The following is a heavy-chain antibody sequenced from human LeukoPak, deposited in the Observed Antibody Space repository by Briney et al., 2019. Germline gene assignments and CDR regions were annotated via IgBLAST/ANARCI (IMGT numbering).Heavy chain of an antibody. D-gene: IGHD1-26*01. J-gene: IGHJ6*02. CDR3: ARDLNSGSYYRYYGMDV. V-gene: IGHV4-4*07. CDR1: GGSISSYY. CDR2: IYTSGST. Sequence: PSETLSLTCTVSGGSISSYYWSWIRQPAGKGLEWIGRIYTSGSTNYNPSLKSRVTMSADTSKNQFSLKLSSVTAADTAVYYCARDLNSGSYYRYYGMDVWGQGTTVTVSS.